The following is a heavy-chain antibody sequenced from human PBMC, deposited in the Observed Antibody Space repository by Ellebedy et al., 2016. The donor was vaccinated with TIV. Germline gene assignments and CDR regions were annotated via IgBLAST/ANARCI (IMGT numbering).Heavy chain of an antibody. J-gene: IGHJ5*02. Sequence: MPSETLSLTCTVSGGSISSYYWSRIRQPPGKGLEWIGYIYYSGSTKYNPSLKSRVTISVDTSKNQFSLKLSSVTAADTAVYYCARAISPTTPGNWFDPWGQGTLVTVSS. D-gene: IGHD4-17*01. CDR1: GGSISSYY. CDR2: IYYSGST. CDR3: ARAISPTTPGNWFDP. V-gene: IGHV4-59*08.